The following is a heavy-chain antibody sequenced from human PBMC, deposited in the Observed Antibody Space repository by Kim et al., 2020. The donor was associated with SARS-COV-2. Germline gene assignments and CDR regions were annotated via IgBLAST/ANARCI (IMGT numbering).Heavy chain of an antibody. D-gene: IGHD6-13*01. CDR1: GFTFSSYC. V-gene: IGHV3-48*02. CDR3: ARLGIAAAGTRAFDI. Sequence: GGSLRLSCAASGFTFSSYCMNWVRQAPGKGLEWVSYISSSSSTIYYADSVKGRFTISRDNAKNSLYLQMNSLRDEDTAVYYCARLGIAAAGTRAFDIWGQGTMVTVSS. J-gene: IGHJ3*02. CDR2: ISSSSSTI.